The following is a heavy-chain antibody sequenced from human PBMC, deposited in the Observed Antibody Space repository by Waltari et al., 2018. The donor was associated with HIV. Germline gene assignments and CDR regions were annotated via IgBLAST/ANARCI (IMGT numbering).Heavy chain of an antibody. D-gene: IGHD3-10*01. CDR2: FDPEDDET. V-gene: IGHV1-24*01. CDR3: ATDFSGMVRAYSYYSLDV. CDR1: AYTLTELS. J-gene: IGHJ6*02. Sequence: QVQLVQSGAEVKKHGAPVKVSCKVSAYTLTELSMHWVRQAPGKGLEWMGNFDPEDDETIYAQKFQGRITMTEDTSSDTAYMELSSLTSGDTAVYYCATDFSGMVRAYSYYSLDVWGQGTTVTVSS.